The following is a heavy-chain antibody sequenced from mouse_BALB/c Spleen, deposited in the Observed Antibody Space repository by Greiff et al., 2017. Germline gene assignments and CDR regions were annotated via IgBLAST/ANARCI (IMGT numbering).Heavy chain of an antibody. CDR1: GYTFTDYY. J-gene: IGHJ4*01. V-gene: IGHV1-77*01. Sequence: LVESGAELARPGASVKLSCKASGYTFTDYYINWVKQRTGQGLEWIGEIYPGSGNTYYNEKFKGKATLTADKSSSTAYMQLSSLTSEDSAVYFCARYGYDPRGYYAMDYWGQGTSVTVSS. CDR3: ARYGYDPRGYYAMDY. CDR2: IYPGSGNT. D-gene: IGHD2-2*01.